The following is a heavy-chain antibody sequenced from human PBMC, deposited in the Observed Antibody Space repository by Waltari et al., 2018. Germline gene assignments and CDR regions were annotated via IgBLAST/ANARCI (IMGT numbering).Heavy chain of an antibody. CDR3: ASHPEDFYYYMDV. CDR2: IGSSSTYT. Sequence: EVQLVESGGGVVKPGGSLRLSCAASRFRFNAYTMNWVRQAPGKGLEWVSSIGSSSTYTYYADSVKGRFTISRDNAANSLYLEMNALRPDDTGVYYCASHPEDFYYYMDVWGKGTTVTVSS. V-gene: IGHV3-21*06. CDR1: RFRFNAYT. J-gene: IGHJ6*03.